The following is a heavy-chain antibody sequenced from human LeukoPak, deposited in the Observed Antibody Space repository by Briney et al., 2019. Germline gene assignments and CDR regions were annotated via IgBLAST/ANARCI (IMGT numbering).Heavy chain of an antibody. CDR1: GFTFSSYW. Sequence: GGPLRLSCAASGFTFSSYWMHWVRQAPGKGLVWVSRINSDGSTTNYADSVKGRFTISRDNAKNTLYLQMNSLRAEDTAVYYCTKNSDTSIYLRWFDPWGQGTLVTVSS. CDR2: INSDGSTT. CDR3: TKNSDTSIYLRWFDP. V-gene: IGHV3-74*01. D-gene: IGHD3-22*01. J-gene: IGHJ5*02.